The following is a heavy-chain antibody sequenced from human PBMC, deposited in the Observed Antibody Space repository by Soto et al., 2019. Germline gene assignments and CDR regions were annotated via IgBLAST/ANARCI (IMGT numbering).Heavy chain of an antibody. J-gene: IGHJ4*02. D-gene: IGHD2-15*01. CDR1: SGSISSSNW. CDR3: ARANAQGNCSGGSCYSGDFDY. CDR2: IYHSGST. Sequence: PSETLSLTCAVSSGSISSSNWWSWVRQPPGKGLEWIGEIYHSGSTNYNPSLKSRVTISVDKSKNQFSLKLSSVTAADTAVYYCARANAQGNCSGGSCYSGDFDYWGQGTLVTVSS. V-gene: IGHV4-4*02.